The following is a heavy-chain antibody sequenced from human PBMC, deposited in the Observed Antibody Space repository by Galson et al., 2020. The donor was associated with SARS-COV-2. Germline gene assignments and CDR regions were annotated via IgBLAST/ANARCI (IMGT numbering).Heavy chain of an antibody. Sequence: ASVKVSCKASGYTFSKSGISWVRQAPGQGLEWMGWISAYNGNTKYSERLQGRVTMTTDTSTSTAYMELRSLGSGASSTYYCARDNIIITFGGLIAPYALCGRDVWGQGTTVSNSS. CDR3: ARDNIIITFGGLIAPYALCGRDV. CDR2: ISAYNGNT. J-gene: IGHJ6*02. D-gene: IGHD3-16*02. V-gene: IGHV1-18*01. CDR1: GYTFSKSG.